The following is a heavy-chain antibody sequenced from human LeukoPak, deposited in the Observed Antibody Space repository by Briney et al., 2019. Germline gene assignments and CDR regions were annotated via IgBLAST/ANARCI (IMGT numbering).Heavy chain of an antibody. D-gene: IGHD2-15*01. CDR2: IIPILGIA. Sequence: GASVKVSCKASGGTFSSYAISWVRQAPGQGLEWMGRIIPILGIANYAQKLQGRVTITADKSTSTAYMELSSLRSEDTAVYYCARDPVVDYYYYYGMDVWGQGTTVTVSS. J-gene: IGHJ6*02. CDR3: ARDPVVDYYYYYGMDV. CDR1: GGTFSSYA. V-gene: IGHV1-69*04.